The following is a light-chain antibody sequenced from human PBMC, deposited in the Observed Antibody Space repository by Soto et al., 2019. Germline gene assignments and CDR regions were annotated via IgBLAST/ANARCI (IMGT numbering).Light chain of an antibody. CDR3: QQYSSSPRT. J-gene: IGKJ5*01. V-gene: IGKV3-20*01. CDR2: GAS. CDR1: QSVSSSY. Sequence: EIVLTQSPVTLSLSPGERATLSCRASQSVSSSYLAWYQQKPGQAPRLLIYGASSRATGIPDRFSGSGSGTDFTLTISRLDPEDSAVYYCQQYSSSPRTFGQGTRLEIK.